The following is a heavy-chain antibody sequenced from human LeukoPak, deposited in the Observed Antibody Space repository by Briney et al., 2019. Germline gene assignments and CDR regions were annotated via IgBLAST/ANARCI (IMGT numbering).Heavy chain of an antibody. Sequence: PGGSLRLSCAASGFTFSSYAMHWVRQAPGKGLEWVAVIWYDGNNKYYADSVKGRFTISRDNSKNTLHLQMNSLRAEDTALYYCARETSGHHDYWGQGTLVTVSS. V-gene: IGHV3-33*01. J-gene: IGHJ4*02. CDR1: GFTFSSYA. CDR3: ARETSGHHDY. CDR2: IWYDGNNK. D-gene: IGHD3-10*01.